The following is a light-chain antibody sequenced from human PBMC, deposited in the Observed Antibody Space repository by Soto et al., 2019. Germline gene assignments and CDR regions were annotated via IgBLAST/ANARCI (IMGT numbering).Light chain of an antibody. CDR1: SSDVGGYNY. V-gene: IGLV2-14*01. Sequence: QPALTPPASVSGSPGQSITISCTGTSSDVGGYNYVSWYQQHPGKAPKLMIYEVSNRPSGVSNRFSGSKSGNTASLTISGLQAEDEADYYCSSYTSSSTLYVFGTGTKLTVL. J-gene: IGLJ1*01. CDR2: EVS. CDR3: SSYTSSSTLYV.